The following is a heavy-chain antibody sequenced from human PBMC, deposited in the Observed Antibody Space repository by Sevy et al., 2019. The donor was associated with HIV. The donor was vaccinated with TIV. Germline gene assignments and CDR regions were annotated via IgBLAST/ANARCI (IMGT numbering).Heavy chain of an antibody. D-gene: IGHD7-27*01. Sequence: GGCLRLSCAASGFTFSSYAMHWVRQAPGKGLEWVAVISYDGSNKYYADSVKGRFTISRDNSKNTLYLQMNSLRAEDTAVYYCARVAGPLTGPVYFDYWGQGTLVTVSS. CDR2: ISYDGSNK. CDR3: ARVAGPLTGPVYFDY. CDR1: GFTFSSYA. J-gene: IGHJ4*02. V-gene: IGHV3-30-3*01.